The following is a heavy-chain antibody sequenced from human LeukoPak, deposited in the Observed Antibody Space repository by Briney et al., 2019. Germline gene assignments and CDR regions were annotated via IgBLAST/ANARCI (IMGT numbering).Heavy chain of an antibody. D-gene: IGHD5-18*01. Sequence: PSETLSLTCTVSGGSISSGSYYWSWIRQPAGKGLEWIGRIYTSGSTNYNPSLKSRVTISVDTSKNQFSLKLSSVTAADTAVYYCAREIYSRRYMDVWGKGTTVTISS. CDR1: GGSISSGSYY. CDR2: IYTSGST. V-gene: IGHV4-61*02. J-gene: IGHJ6*03. CDR3: AREIYSRRYMDV.